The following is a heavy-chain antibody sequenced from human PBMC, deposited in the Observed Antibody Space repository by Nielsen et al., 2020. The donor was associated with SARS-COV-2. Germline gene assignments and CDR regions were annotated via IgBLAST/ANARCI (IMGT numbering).Heavy chain of an antibody. D-gene: IGHD1-26*01. Sequence: SETLSLTCTVSGGSISTYYWIWIRQPPGKGLEWIGFIHYSEGTRYNPSLKSRLTISVDTPKNQISLRLTSVIDADTAVYYCVRASPRSGRARIEWDHWGQGTLVTVSS. J-gene: IGHJ4*02. CDR2: IHYSEGT. CDR3: VRASPRSGRARIEWDH. V-gene: IGHV4-59*01. CDR1: GGSISTYY.